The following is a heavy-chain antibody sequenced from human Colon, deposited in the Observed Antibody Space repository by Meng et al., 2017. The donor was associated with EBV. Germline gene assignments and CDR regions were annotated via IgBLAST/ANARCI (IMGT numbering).Heavy chain of an antibody. J-gene: IGHJ4*02. CDR3: ARRGSRSGWYAYDY. D-gene: IGHD6-19*01. CDR2: LYYSGST. V-gene: IGHV4-39*02. CDR1: CGLISSDTYY. Sequence: QMRLKASGPGLMTPSEPLVLTCTVACGLISSDTYYWGWVPQHPGKGLEWIGSLYYSGSTYSNPSLKSRVTISDDTYKIHLSLKLSSVTAADTAVYYCARRGSRSGWYAYDYWGQGTLVTVSS.